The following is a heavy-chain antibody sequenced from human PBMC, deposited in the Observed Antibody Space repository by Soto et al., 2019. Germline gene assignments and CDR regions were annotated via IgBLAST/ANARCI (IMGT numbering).Heavy chain of an antibody. CDR2: IYYTGST. J-gene: IGHJ4*02. D-gene: IGHD6-19*01. Sequence: HVQLQESGPGLVKPSETLSLICTVSGDSISSYYWSWIRQPPGKGLEWIGFIYYTGSTNYNPSLQSRVTISVDTSKNQLSRKLSSVTAADTAVYYCARRAGAVPGRIDFWGQGTLVTVSS. V-gene: IGHV4-59*08. CDR3: ARRAGAVPGRIDF. CDR1: GDSISSYY.